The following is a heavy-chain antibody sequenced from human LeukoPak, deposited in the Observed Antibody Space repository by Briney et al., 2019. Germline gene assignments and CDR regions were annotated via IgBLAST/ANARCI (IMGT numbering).Heavy chain of an antibody. J-gene: IGHJ4*02. D-gene: IGHD4-17*01. Sequence: SETLSLTCTVSGGSISSYYWGWIRQPPGKGLEWIGSIYHSGSTYYNPSLKSRVTISVDTSKIQFSLKLSSVTAADTAVYYCARATTSVTNFDYWGQGTLVTVSS. CDR1: GGSISSYY. CDR2: IYHSGST. CDR3: ARATTSVTNFDY. V-gene: IGHV4-39*07.